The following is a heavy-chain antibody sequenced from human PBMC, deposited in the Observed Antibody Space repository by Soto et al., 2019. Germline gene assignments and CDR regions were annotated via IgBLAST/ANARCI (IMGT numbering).Heavy chain of an antibody. CDR1: GFTFSSYA. CDR2: ISGSGGST. J-gene: IGHJ4*02. Sequence: SGGSLRLSCAASGFTFSSYAMSWVRQAPGKGLGWVSAISGSGGSTYYADSVKGRLTISRDNSKNTLYLQMNSLRAEDTAVYYCAKDHYRIAVAGTFDYWGQGTLVTVPQ. V-gene: IGHV3-23*01. D-gene: IGHD6-19*01. CDR3: AKDHYRIAVAGTFDY.